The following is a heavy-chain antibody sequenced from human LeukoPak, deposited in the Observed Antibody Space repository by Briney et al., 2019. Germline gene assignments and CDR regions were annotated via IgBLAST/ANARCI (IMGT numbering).Heavy chain of an antibody. CDR3: ADSNYWYPVDY. D-gene: IGHD4-11*01. CDR1: GFTFSSYA. V-gene: IGHV3-23*01. J-gene: IGHJ4*02. Sequence: GGSLRLSCAASGFTFSSYAMRWVRQAPGKGLEWVSSITGSGDSTYYADSVKGRFTISRDNSKNTLYLQMNSLRAEDTAVYHCADSNYWYPVDYWGQGTLVTVSS. CDR2: ITGSGDST.